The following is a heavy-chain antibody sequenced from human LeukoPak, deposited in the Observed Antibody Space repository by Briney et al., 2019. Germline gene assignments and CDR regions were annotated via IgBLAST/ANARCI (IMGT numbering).Heavy chain of an antibody. CDR1: GFTFSSYS. CDR3: ARGGYCSSTSCYTPPDYYMDV. CDR2: ISSSSSTI. V-gene: IGHV3-48*04. Sequence: GGSLRLSCAASGFTFSSYSMNWVRQAPGKGLEWVSYISSSSSTIYYADSVKGRFTISRDNAKKSLYLQMNSLRAEDTAVYYCARGGYCSSTSCYTPPDYYMDVWGKGTTVTVSS. D-gene: IGHD2-2*02. J-gene: IGHJ6*03.